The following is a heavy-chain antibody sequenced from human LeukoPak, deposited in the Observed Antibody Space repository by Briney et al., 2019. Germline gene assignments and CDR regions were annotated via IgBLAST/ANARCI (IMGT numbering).Heavy chain of an antibody. CDR2: INHSGST. CDR1: GGSFSGYY. D-gene: IGHD3-10*01. CDR3: ARGLQYYGSGSHYPFDY. J-gene: IGHJ4*02. Sequence: SETLSLTCAVYGGSFSGYYWSWIRQPPGKGLEWIGEINHSGSTNYNPSLKSRVTISVDTSKNQFSLKLSSVTAADTAVYYCARGLQYYGSGSHYPFDYWGQGTLVTVSS. V-gene: IGHV4-34*01.